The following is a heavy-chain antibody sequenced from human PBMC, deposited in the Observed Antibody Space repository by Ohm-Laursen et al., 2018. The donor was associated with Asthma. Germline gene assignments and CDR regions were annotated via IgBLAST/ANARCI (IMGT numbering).Heavy chain of an antibody. D-gene: IGHD2-2*01. Sequence: SETLSLTWTVSGASISSYYWSWFRQPPGKGLEWIGYIYYTGSTTYNPSLKSRVAMAVDTTKNEISLKLSSVTAADTAVYYCAREGCRSSSCESRHNWYDPWGQGTLVTVSS. CDR1: GASISSYY. CDR3: AREGCRSSSCESRHNWYDP. J-gene: IGHJ5*02. V-gene: IGHV4-59*01. CDR2: IYYTGST.